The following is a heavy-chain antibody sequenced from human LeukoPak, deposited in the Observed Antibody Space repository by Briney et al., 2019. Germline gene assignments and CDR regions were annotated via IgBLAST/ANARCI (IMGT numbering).Heavy chain of an antibody. D-gene: IGHD3-22*01. J-gene: IGHJ4*02. Sequence: ASVKVSCEAPGYTFTGYYVHRVRQAPGQGLEWMGWINPNSGGTNYAQKFQGRVTMTRDTSISTAYMELSRLRSDDTAVYYCARDLVQYYYDSSCGPFLGYDYWGQGTLVTVSS. V-gene: IGHV1-2*02. CDR3: ARDLVQYYYDSSCGPFLGYDY. CDR2: INPNSGGT. CDR1: GYTFTGYY.